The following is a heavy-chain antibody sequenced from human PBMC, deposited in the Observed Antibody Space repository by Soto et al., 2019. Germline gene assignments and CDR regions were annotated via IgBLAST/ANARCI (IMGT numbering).Heavy chain of an antibody. J-gene: IGHJ4*02. CDR1: GGSISGSNYY. Sequence: TSETLSLTCTVSGGSISGSNYYWGWIRQPPGKGLEWIGNIYYSGNTYYNPSLKSRATISVDTSKSHFSLRLTSVTAADTGVYFCARSKGVGYSFAYWGQGALVTVSS. CDR3: ARSKGVGYSFAY. V-gene: IGHV4-39*01. D-gene: IGHD5-18*01. CDR2: IYYSGNT.